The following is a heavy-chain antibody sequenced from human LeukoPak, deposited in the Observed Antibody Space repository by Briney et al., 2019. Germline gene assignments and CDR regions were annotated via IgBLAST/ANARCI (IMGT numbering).Heavy chain of an antibody. CDR1: GFTFTSSA. CDR2: IVVGSGNT. Sequence: ASVKVSCKASGFTFTSSAVQWVRQARGQRLEWIGWIVVGSGNTNYAQKFQERVTITRDMSTSTAYMELSSLRSEDTAVYYCAAGPDTAMVTGNYWGQGTLVTASS. V-gene: IGHV1-58*01. CDR3: AAGPDTAMVTGNY. D-gene: IGHD5-18*01. J-gene: IGHJ4*02.